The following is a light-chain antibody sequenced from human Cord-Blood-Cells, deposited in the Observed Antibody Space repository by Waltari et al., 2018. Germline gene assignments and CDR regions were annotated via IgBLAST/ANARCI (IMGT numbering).Light chain of an antibody. Sequence: QSALTQPASVSGSPGQSITISCTGTSSDVGGYNYVSWYQQHPGKAPKLMIYEVSKRPSGVSHRFSGSKSGNTASLTISGLQAEDEADYYCSSYTSSSTLEVVFGGGTKLTVL. CDR3: SSYTSSSTLEVV. CDR1: SSDVGGYNY. V-gene: IGLV2-14*01. CDR2: EVS. J-gene: IGLJ2*01.